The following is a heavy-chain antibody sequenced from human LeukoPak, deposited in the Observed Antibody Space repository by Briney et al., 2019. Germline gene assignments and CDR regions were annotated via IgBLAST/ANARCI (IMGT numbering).Heavy chain of an antibody. CDR3: VKGRGGYVKYKTFDY. CDR1: GFTFSSYW. V-gene: IGHV3-7*01. CDR2: IKHDGSEK. Sequence: GGSLRLSCAASGFTFSSYWMSWVRQAPGKGLEWVANIKHDGSEKYYVASVEGRFTISKDNAKNSVFLQMNDLRGEDTAVYYCVKGRGGYVKYKTFDYWGQGTLVTVSS. J-gene: IGHJ4*02. D-gene: IGHD5-12*01.